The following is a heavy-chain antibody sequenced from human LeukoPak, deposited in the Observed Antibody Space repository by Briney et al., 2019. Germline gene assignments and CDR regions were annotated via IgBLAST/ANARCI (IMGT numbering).Heavy chain of an antibody. D-gene: IGHD3-22*01. V-gene: IGHV3-30*02. CDR3: ARDSLYDSSGPAIDY. Sequence: GGSLRLSCAASGFTFSSYGMHWVRQAPGKGLEWVAFIRYDGSNKYYADSVKGRFTISRDNSKNTLYLQMNSLRAEDTAVYYCARDSLYDSSGPAIDYWGQGTLVTVSS. CDR1: GFTFSSYG. J-gene: IGHJ4*02. CDR2: IRYDGSNK.